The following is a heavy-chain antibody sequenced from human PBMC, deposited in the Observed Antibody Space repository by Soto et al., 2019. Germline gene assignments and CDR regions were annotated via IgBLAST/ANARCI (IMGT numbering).Heavy chain of an antibody. Sequence: SETLSLTCTVSGGSISSYYWSWVRQPPGKGLEWIGYIYYSGSTNYNPSLKSRVTISVDTSKNQFSLKLSSVTAADTAVYYCARERHYCSSTSCYYSWFDPWGQGTLVTVSS. CDR3: ARERHYCSSTSCYYSWFDP. J-gene: IGHJ5*02. V-gene: IGHV4-59*01. CDR2: IYYSGST. D-gene: IGHD2-2*01. CDR1: GGSISSYY.